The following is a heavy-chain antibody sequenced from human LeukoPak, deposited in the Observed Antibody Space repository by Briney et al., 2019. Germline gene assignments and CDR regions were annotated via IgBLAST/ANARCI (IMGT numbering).Heavy chain of an antibody. D-gene: IGHD2-8*02. CDR3: ARDTGPVDY. V-gene: IGHV3-30-3*01. J-gene: IGHJ4*02. CDR1: GFTFSSYA. CDR2: ISYDGSNK. Sequence: GRSLRLSCAASGFTFSSYAMHWVRQAPGKGLEWVAVISYDGSNKYYADSVKGRFTISRDNSKNTLYLQMNSLRAEDTAVYYCARDTGPVDYWGQGTLVTVSS.